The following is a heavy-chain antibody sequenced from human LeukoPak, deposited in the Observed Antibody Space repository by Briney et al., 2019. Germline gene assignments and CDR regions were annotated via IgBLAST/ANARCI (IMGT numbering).Heavy chain of an antibody. V-gene: IGHV3-23*01. CDR2: ISGSGGST. J-gene: IGHJ4*02. CDR3: AKDQGGYYYDSSGYYPSPFDY. CDR1: GFPFSSYA. Sequence: AGGSLKLSCAASGFPFSSYAMRWVRQAPGKGLEWVSAISGSGGSTYYADSVKGRFTLSRDNSKNTLYLKMNSLRAEDTAVYYCAKDQGGYYYDSSGYYPSPFDYWGQGTLVTVSS. D-gene: IGHD3-22*01.